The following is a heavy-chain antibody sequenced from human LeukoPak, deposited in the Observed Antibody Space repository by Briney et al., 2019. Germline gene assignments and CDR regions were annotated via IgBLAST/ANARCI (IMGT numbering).Heavy chain of an antibody. CDR2: IKYDGSEE. CDR3: RSGGAAPGSFDN. J-gene: IGHJ4*02. Sequence: GGSLRLSCAASGFTLSDYWMSWMRQAPGKGLEWVANIKYDGSEEYYVDSVKGRFTISRDNAENSLYLQLSSLRVEDTAVYYCRSGGAAPGSFDNWGQGTLVTVSP. D-gene: IGHD6-13*01. CDR1: GFTLSDYW. V-gene: IGHV3-7*01.